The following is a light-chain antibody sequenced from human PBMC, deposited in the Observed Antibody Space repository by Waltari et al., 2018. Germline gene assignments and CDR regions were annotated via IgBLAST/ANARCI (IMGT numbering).Light chain of an antibody. Sequence: EIVLTQSPATLSLSPVERATLSCRASQSVSSYLAWYQQKPGQAPRLLIYDASNRATGIPARFSASGSGTDFTLTLSSLEPEDFAVYYCQQRSSWPYTFGQGTKLEIK. V-gene: IGKV3-11*01. CDR1: QSVSSY. J-gene: IGKJ2*01. CDR3: QQRSSWPYT. CDR2: DAS.